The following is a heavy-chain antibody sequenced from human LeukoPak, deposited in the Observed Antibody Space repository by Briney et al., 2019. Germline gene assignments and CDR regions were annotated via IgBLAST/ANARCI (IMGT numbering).Heavy chain of an antibody. J-gene: IGHJ5*02. Sequence: KASETLSLTCTVSGGSVSSGSYYWSWIRQPPGKGLEWIGYIYYSGSTNYNPSLKSRVTISVGTSKNQFSLKLSSVTAADTAVYYCARGPWVRGVITSYNWFDPWGQGTLVTVSS. V-gene: IGHV4-61*01. CDR1: GGSVSSGSYY. D-gene: IGHD3-10*01. CDR3: ARGPWVRGVITSYNWFDP. CDR2: IYYSGST.